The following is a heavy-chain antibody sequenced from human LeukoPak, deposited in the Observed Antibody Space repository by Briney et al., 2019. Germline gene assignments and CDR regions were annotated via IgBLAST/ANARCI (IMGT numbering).Heavy chain of an antibody. J-gene: IGHJ6*03. V-gene: IGHV3-23*01. Sequence: GKSLRGSGAAAGLTFSSYAMSWFRQAPGKGLYWVSALSGSGGSTYYADSVKGRFTISRDNSKNTLYLQMNSLRAEDTAVYYCAKDGGTTVVTPYYYYYYMDVWGKGTTVTVSS. CDR2: LSGSGGST. CDR3: AKDGGTTVVTPYYYYYYMDV. CDR1: GLTFSSYA. D-gene: IGHD4-23*01.